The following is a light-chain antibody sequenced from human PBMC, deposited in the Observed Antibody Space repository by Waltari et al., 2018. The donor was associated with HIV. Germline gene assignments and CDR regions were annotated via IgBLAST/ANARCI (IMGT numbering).Light chain of an antibody. J-gene: IGKJ3*01. V-gene: IGKV3-20*01. CDR1: QSVRSNY. CDR2: GAS. CDR3: QQYTNSAFT. Sequence: DIVLTQSPGTLSLSPGERATLSCRASQSVRSNYLAWYQQKPGQAPRLLIYGASTRATGIPDRFIGSGSGTDFTLTISRLEPEDFAVYYCQQYTNSAFTFGPGTKVDIK.